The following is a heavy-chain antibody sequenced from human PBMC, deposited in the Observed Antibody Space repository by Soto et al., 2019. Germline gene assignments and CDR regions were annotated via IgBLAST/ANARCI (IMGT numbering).Heavy chain of an antibody. Sequence: SETLSLTCTVSGGSISSYYWSWIRQPPGKGLEWIGYIYYSGSTNYNPSLKSRVTISVDTSKNQFSLKLSSVTAADTAVYYCAGYYGSGSYYSLGWFDPWGQGTLVTVSS. CDR3: AGYYGSGSYYSLGWFDP. CDR1: GGSISSYY. CDR2: IYYSGST. J-gene: IGHJ5*02. D-gene: IGHD3-10*01. V-gene: IGHV4-59*01.